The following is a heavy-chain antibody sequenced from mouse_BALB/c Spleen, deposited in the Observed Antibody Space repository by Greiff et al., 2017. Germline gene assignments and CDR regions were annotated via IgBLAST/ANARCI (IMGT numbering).Heavy chain of an antibody. CDR3: ARGVTTVVARAMDY. V-gene: IGHV5-6-5*01. D-gene: IGHD1-1*01. J-gene: IGHJ4*01. CDR1: GFTFSSYA. Sequence: EVQVVESGGGLVKPGGSLKLSCAASGFTFSSYAMSWVRQTPEKRLEWVASISSGGSTYYPDSVKGRFTISRDNARNILYLQMSSLRSEDTAMYYCARGVTTVVARAMDYWGQGTSVTVSS. CDR2: ISSGGST.